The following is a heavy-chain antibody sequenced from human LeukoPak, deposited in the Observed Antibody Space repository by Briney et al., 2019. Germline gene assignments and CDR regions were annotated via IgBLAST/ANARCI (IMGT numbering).Heavy chain of an antibody. D-gene: IGHD6-19*01. CDR3: ARSSGWYEIDY. Sequence: PGGSLRLSGAASGFTFSSYVMHWVRQAPGKGLEWVAVIWYDGSNKYYADSVKGRFTISRDNSKNTLYLQMNSLRAEDTAVYYCARSSGWYEIDYWGQGTLVTVSS. CDR2: IWYDGSNK. V-gene: IGHV3-33*01. CDR1: GFTFSSYV. J-gene: IGHJ4*02.